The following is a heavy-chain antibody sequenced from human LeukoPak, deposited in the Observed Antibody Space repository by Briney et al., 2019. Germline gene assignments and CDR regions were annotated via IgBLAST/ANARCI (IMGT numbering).Heavy chain of an antibody. CDR1: GGSFSSSSYY. J-gene: IGHJ5*02. V-gene: IGHV4-39*01. CDR2: IYYSGST. D-gene: IGHD6-19*01. Sequence: SETLSLTCAVYGGSFSSSSYYWGWIRQPPGKGLEWIGSIYYSGSTYYNPSLKSRVTISVDTSKNQFSLKLSSVTAADTAVYYCARKGAVAGTRWFDPWGQGTLVTVSS. CDR3: ARKGAVAGTRWFDP.